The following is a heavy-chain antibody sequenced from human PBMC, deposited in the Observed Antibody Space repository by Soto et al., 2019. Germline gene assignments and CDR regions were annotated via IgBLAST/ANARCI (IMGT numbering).Heavy chain of an antibody. D-gene: IGHD6-25*01. CDR3: VKAGYTSGLL. Sequence: VQPVESGGGLIQPGGSLRLSCVASGFTFSSYATNWVRQGPGTGLEWVAVIDSDDGKTYYANAVKGRFSISRDNSKNTLFLQMNSLRVEDTATYYCVKAGYTSGLLWGQGTLVTV. J-gene: IGHJ4*02. CDR1: GFTFSSYA. V-gene: IGHV3-23*04. CDR2: IDSDDGKT.